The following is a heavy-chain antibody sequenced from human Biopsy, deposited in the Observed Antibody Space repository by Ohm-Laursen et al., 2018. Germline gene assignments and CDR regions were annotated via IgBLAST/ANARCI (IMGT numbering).Heavy chain of an antibody. CDR1: GESFNGYY. CDR2: INQSGST. D-gene: IGHD5-12*01. Sequence: TLSLTCAVYGESFNGYYWNWIRQPPGKGLEWIGEINQSGSTKYNPSLKRRATSSADSSNSQFSLRLTSATAADTAIYYCARGSGYFKLDVWGQGTTVTVSS. CDR3: ARGSGYFKLDV. V-gene: IGHV4-34*01. J-gene: IGHJ6*02.